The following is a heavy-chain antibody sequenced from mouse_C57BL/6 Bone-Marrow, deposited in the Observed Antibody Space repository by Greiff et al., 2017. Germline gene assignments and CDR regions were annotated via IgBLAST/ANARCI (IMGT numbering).Heavy chain of an antibody. CDR3: ARREDDYGGPWFAY. CDR1: GFNIKNTY. J-gene: IGHJ3*01. V-gene: IGHV14-3*01. CDR2: IDPANGNT. D-gene: IGHD2-4*01. Sequence: EVKLLESVAELVRPGASVKLSCTASGFNIKNTYMHWVKQRPEQGLEWIGRIDPANGNTKYAPKFQGKATITADTSSNTAYLQLSSLTSEDTAIYYCARREDDYGGPWFAYWGQGTLVTVSA.